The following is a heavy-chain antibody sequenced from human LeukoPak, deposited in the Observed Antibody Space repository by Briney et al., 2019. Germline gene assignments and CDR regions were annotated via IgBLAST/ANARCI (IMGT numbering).Heavy chain of an antibody. D-gene: IGHD3-3*01. CDR3: ARAEGNHYDFWSGYYTGIIY. CDR2: INSDGSST. J-gene: IGHJ4*02. V-gene: IGHV3-74*01. Sequence: GGSLRLSCAASGFTVSSNYMSWVRQAPGKGLVWVSRINSDGSSTSYADSVKGRFTISRDNAKNTLYLQMNSLRAEDTAVYYCARAEGNHYDFWSGYYTGIIYWGQGTLVTVSS. CDR1: GFTVSSNY.